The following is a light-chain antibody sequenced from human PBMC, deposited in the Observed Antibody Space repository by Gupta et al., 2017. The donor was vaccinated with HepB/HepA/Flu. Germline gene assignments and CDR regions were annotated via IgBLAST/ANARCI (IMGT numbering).Light chain of an antibody. Sequence: DIQMTQSPSSLSASVGDRVTITCRASQSIRNYLNWYQQKPGKAPKLLIYAASSWQSGVPSRFSGSGYGTDFTLSISSRQPEDFATYYCQQIDSNPPWTFGQGTKVEIK. CDR3: QQIDSNPPWT. V-gene: IGKV1-39*01. J-gene: IGKJ1*01. CDR1: QSIRNY. CDR2: AAS.